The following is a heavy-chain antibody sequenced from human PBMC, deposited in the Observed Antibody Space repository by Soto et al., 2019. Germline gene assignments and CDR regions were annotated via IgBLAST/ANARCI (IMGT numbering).Heavy chain of an antibody. J-gene: IGHJ5*02. Sequence: QVQVVESGGGLVKPGGSLRLSCAASGFTVSNYYMSWIRQAPGKGLEWVSYISNSGSTIYYADSVKGRFTISRDNAKNTLYLKMNRRRAEDEVVCCCARVYGAPWGGVDPWGQGTLVTVSS. V-gene: IGHV3-11*01. CDR3: ARVYGAPWGGVDP. CDR2: ISNSGSTI. CDR1: GFTVSNYY. D-gene: IGHD3-16*01.